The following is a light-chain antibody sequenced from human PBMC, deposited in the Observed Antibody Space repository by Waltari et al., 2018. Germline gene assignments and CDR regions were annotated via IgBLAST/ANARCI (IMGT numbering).Light chain of an antibody. V-gene: IGLV3-21*02. CDR1: NIGSHS. J-gene: IGLJ1*01. CDR3: QVWDSSSDHYV. Sequence: YVLTQPPSVSVAPGPTAKISCGGINIGSHSVHWYQQKPGQAPVLVVYDDNDRPSGIPERFSGSHSGNTATLTISRGEAGDEADYYCQVWDSSSDHYVFGSGTKVTVL. CDR2: DDN.